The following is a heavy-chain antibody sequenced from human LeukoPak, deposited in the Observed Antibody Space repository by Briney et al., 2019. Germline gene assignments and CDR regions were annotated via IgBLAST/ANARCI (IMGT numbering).Heavy chain of an antibody. CDR1: GFTFSNFD. CDR3: ARSRTTGDGIDV. Sequence: GGSLRLSCAASGFTFSNFDMHWVRQATGRGLEWVSAIGTAGDTYYPGSVKGRFTISRENAKNSLYLQMHSLRAGDTAVYYCARSRTTGDGIDVGGQGTTVTVSS. CDR2: IGTAGDT. J-gene: IGHJ6*02. V-gene: IGHV3-13*01. D-gene: IGHD1-14*01.